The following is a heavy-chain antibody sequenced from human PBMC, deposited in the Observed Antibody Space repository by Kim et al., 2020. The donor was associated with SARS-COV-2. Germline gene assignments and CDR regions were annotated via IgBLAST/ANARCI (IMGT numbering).Heavy chain of an antibody. V-gene: IGHV1-46*01. CDR1: GYTFTSYY. CDR3: ARDYEGDYYDSSGYYYGYFCY. D-gene: IGHD3-22*01. CDR2: INPSGGST. J-gene: IGHJ4*02. Sequence: ASVKVSCKASGYTFTSYYMHWVRQAPGQGLEWMGIINPSGGSTSYAQKFQGRVTMTRDTSTSTVYMELSSLRSEDTAVYYCARDYEGDYYDSSGYYYGYFCYWGPGTLVTVPS.